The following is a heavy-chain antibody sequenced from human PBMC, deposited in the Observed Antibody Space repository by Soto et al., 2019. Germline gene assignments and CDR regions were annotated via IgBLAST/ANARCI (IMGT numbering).Heavy chain of an antibody. D-gene: IGHD2-2*01. V-gene: IGHV4-38-2*01. J-gene: IGHJ6*02. CDR1: GSGITNGYH. CDR3: TRIYCTTTSCFINGMDV. Sequence: WGSLSLTCSVSGSGITNGYHWGWIRTPPGKELEWIGTISHSGETYYNPSLKSRVAISIDTAKNHLSLILNSVTAADTATYYCTRIYCTTTSCFINGMDVWGQGTTVTVS. CDR2: ISHSGET.